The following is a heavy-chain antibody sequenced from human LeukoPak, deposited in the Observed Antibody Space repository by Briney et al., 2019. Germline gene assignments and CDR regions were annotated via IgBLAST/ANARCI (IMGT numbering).Heavy chain of an antibody. Sequence: GGSLRLSCAASGFTFSSYGMHWVRQAPGKGLEWVAFIRYDGSNKYYADSVKSRFTISRDNSKNTLYLQMNSLRAEDTAVYYCAKAAGIMITFGGVPPDYWGQGTLVTVSS. CDR3: AKAAGIMITFGGVPPDY. CDR2: IRYDGSNK. J-gene: IGHJ4*02. CDR1: GFTFSSYG. D-gene: IGHD3-16*01. V-gene: IGHV3-30*02.